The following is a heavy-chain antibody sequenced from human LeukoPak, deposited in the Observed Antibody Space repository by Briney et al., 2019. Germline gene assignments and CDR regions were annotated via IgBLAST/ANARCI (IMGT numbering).Heavy chain of an antibody. J-gene: IGHJ4*02. CDR1: GYTFSSCD. D-gene: IGHD6-19*01. CDR2: IGGSGGGT. CDR3: AKDKKTGKVAGTFDY. Sequence: GGSLRLSCAASGYTFSSCDMSWVRQAPGKGLEWVSGIGGSGGGTYYADSVKGRFTISRDNSKNTLYLQMNSLRAEDTAVYYCAKDKKTGKVAGTFDYWGQGTLVTVSS. V-gene: IGHV3-23*01.